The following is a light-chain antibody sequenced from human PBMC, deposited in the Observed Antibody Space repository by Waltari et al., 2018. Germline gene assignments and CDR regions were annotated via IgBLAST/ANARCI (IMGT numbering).Light chain of an antibody. CDR3: SSYSDSNNLV. CDR1: SGDVGGYPY. J-gene: IGLJ2*01. CDR2: EVN. Sequence: QSALTQPPSASGSPGQSVTISCTGTSGDVGGYPYVSWYQQHPGRAPKLIIYEVNKRPSGVPGRFSGSKSGNTASLTGAGPQAEDEAEYYCSSYSDSNNLVFGGGTKLTVL. V-gene: IGLV2-8*01.